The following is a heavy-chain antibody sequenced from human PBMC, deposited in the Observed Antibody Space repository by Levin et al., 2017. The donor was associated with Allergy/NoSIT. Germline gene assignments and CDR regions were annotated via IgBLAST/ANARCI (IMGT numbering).Heavy chain of an antibody. J-gene: IGHJ4*02. Sequence: GGSLRLSCAASGFTFDDYGMSWVRQAPGKGLEWVSGINWNGGSTGYADSVKGRFTISRDNAKNSLYLQMNSLRAEDTALYYCARGRTIAVAGKLDYWGQGTLVTVSS. CDR1: GFTFDDYG. CDR2: INWNGGST. CDR3: ARGRTIAVAGKLDY. D-gene: IGHD6-19*01. V-gene: IGHV3-20*04.